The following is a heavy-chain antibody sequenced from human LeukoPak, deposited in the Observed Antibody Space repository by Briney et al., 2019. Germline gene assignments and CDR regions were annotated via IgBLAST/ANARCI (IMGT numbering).Heavy chain of an antibody. D-gene: IGHD3-22*01. CDR2: INNDESST. V-gene: IGHV3-74*01. CDR1: GFTFSSYW. Sequence: PGGSLRLSCAASGFTFSSYWMHWARQAPGKGLVWVSRINNDESSTSYADSVKGRFTTSRDNAKNTLYLQMNSLKAEDTAVYYCARAPIYYDSSAYLMASYYYMDVWGKGTTVTVSS. CDR3: ARAPIYYDSSAYLMASYYYMDV. J-gene: IGHJ6*03.